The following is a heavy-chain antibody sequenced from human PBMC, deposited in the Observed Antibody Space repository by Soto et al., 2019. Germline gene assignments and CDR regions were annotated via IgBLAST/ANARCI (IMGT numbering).Heavy chain of an antibody. CDR1: GGTFSSYA. J-gene: IGHJ4*02. CDR2: IIPIFGTA. D-gene: IGHD1-26*01. V-gene: IGHV1-69*01. Sequence: QVQLVQSGAEVKNPGSSVKVSCKASGGTFSSYAISWVRQAPGQGLEWMGGIIPIFGTANYAQKFQGRVKITADESTSTAYMELSSLRSEDTAVYYCARPVAGGGSYFDYFDYWGQGTLVTVSS. CDR3: ARPVAGGGSYFDYFDY.